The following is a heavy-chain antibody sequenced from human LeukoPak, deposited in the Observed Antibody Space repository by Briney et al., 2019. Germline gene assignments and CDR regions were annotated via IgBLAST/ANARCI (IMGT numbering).Heavy chain of an antibody. D-gene: IGHD5-18*01. V-gene: IGHV4-61*02. CDR1: GGSISSGSYY. J-gene: IGHJ4*02. CDR3: ARESGYSYEFGY. Sequence: SQTLSLTCTVSGGSISSGSYYWSWIRQPAGKGLEWIGRIYTSGSTNYNPSLKSRVTISVDTSKNQFSLKLSSVTAAGTAVYYCARESGYSYEFGYWGQGTLVTVSS. CDR2: IYTSGST.